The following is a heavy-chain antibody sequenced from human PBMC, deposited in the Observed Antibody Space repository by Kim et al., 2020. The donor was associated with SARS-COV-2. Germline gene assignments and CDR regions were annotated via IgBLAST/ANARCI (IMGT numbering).Heavy chain of an antibody. D-gene: IGHD2-8*01. CDR2: MNNDGGIK. CDR1: GFPFNTYW. J-gene: IGHJ4*02. V-gene: IGHV3-74*03. CDR3: VRPVSDCKNGVCRYSFDH. Sequence: GGSLRLSCAASGFPFNTYWMYWVRQTPGKGPVWVARMNNDGGIKTYADSVKGRFSISRDNAKNTMYLQMNRLRVDDTAVYYCVRPVSDCKNGVCRYSFDHWGQGTLVIVSS.